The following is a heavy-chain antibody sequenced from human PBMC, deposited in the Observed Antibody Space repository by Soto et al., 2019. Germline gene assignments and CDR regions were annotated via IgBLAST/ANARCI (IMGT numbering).Heavy chain of an antibody. V-gene: IGHV3-73*01. CDR2: IRSKANSYAT. J-gene: IGHJ6*04. D-gene: IGHD6-13*01. CDR1: GLTCSGSA. CDR3: AIPPYVAADGTSYYYGMDV. Sequence: VGSLRHSCAASGLTCSGSAMRWVRQATGKGLEWVGRIRSKANSYATAYAASVKGRFTISRDDSKNTAYLQMNSLKTEDTTVYYCAIPPYVAADGTSYYYGMDVWGKGTTVTVSS.